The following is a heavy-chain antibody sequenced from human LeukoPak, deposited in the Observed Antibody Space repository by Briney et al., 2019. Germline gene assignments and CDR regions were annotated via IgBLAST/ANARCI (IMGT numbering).Heavy chain of an antibody. J-gene: IGHJ4*02. CDR2: ISAYNGNT. Sequence: APVKVSCKASGYTFTSYGISWVRQAPGQGLEWMGWISAYNGNTNYTQKLQGRVTMTTDTSTSTAYMELRSLRSDDTAVYYCARNWDSSGWYYFDYWGQGTLVTVSS. CDR1: GYTFTSYG. CDR3: ARNWDSSGWYYFDY. V-gene: IGHV1-18*01. D-gene: IGHD6-19*01.